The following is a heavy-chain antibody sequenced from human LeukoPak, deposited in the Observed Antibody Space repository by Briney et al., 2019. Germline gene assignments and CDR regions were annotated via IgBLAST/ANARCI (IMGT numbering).Heavy chain of an antibody. V-gene: IGHV4-4*07. CDR3: ARGTTAAAGIFDC. CDR2: IYSSGST. J-gene: IGHJ4*02. CDR1: GGSISSYY. D-gene: IGHD6-13*01. Sequence: PSETLSLTCSASGGSISSYYWSWARQPAGKGLEWIGRIYSSGSTNYNPSLNSRVTMSVDTSNNQFSLRLTSVTAADTAVYYCARGTTAAAGIFDCWGQGTLVTVSS.